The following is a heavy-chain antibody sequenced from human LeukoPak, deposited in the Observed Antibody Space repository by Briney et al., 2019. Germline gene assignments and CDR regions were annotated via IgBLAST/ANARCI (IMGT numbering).Heavy chain of an antibody. J-gene: IGHJ4*02. V-gene: IGHV3-23*01. CDR1: GFTFSSYA. CDR2: ISGSGGGT. Sequence: GGSLRLSCAASGFTFSSYAMSWVRQAPGKGLEWVSAISGSGGGTYYADSVEGRFTISRDNSKNTLYLQMNGLRADDTAVYYCAKENRIAVAGDFDYWGQGTLVTVSS. CDR3: AKENRIAVAGDFDY. D-gene: IGHD6-19*01.